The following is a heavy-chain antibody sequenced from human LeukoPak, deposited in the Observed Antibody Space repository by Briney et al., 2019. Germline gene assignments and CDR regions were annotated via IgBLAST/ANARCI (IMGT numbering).Heavy chain of an antibody. V-gene: IGHV3-23*01. Sequence: GGCLRLSCAASGFTFSSYSMSWVRQTPEKGLEWVSTISGSGGSTNYADSVKGRFTISRDNSKNTLNLQMNSLRVEDTAEYYCAKDREGTMAYDYFDCWGQGTLVTVSS. D-gene: IGHD3-16*01. CDR2: ISGSGGST. CDR3: AKDREGTMAYDYFDC. CDR1: GFTFSSYS. J-gene: IGHJ4*02.